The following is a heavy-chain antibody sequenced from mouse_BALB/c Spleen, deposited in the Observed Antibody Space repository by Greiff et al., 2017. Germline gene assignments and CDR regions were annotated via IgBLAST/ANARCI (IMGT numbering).Heavy chain of an antibody. CDR1: GFSLTSYG. V-gene: IGHV2-9*02. CDR3: ARDRGGYGAWFAY. J-gene: IGHJ3*01. D-gene: IGHD2-2*01. CDR2: IWAGGST. Sequence: VQLQQSGPGLVAPSQSLSITCTVSGFSLTSYGVHWVRQPPGKGLEWLGVIWAGGSTNYNSALMSRLSISKDNSKSQVFLKMNSLQTDDTAMYYCARDRGGYGAWFAYGGQGTLVTVSA.